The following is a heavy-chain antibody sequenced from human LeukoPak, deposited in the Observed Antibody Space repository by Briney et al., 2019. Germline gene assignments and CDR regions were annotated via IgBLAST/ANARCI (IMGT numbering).Heavy chain of an antibody. V-gene: IGHV3-66*01. D-gene: IGHD4-17*01. CDR1: GFTISSSH. Sequence: GGSLRLSCAASGFTISSSHMAWVRPSAGRGLEWVSLIYSAGTLTQYADSVKGRFTISRDISKNTLYLQLDSLRVEDTAVYYGAREGTTGHGINGLGLDCWGQGTLVTVSS. CDR3: AREGTTGHGINGLGLDC. J-gene: IGHJ4*02. CDR2: IYSAGTLT.